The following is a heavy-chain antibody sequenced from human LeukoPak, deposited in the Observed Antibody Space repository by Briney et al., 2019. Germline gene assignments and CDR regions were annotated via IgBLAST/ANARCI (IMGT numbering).Heavy chain of an antibody. V-gene: IGHV3-11*01. Sequence: GGSLRLSCAASGFTFSDYYMSWIRQASGKGLEWVSYISSSGSTIYYADSVKGRFTISRDNAKNSLYLQMNSLRAEDTALYYCVKGGGSYYGSGSYSFFDYWGRGTLVTVSS. CDR3: VKGGGSYYGSGSYSFFDY. D-gene: IGHD3-10*01. J-gene: IGHJ4*02. CDR2: ISSSGSTI. CDR1: GFTFSDYY.